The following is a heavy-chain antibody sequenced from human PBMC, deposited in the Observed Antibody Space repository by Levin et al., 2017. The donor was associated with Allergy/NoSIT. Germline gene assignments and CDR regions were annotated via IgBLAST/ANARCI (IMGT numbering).Heavy chain of an antibody. V-gene: IGHV2-70*11. CDR1: GFSLSTSGMC. CDR3: ARIVGEPRGGYHYGMDV. Sequence: SGPTLVKPTQTLTLTCTFSGFSLSTSGMCMTWVRQPPGKALEWLARIDWDDDKYYSTSLKTRLTIAKDTSKNQVVLTMTNMDPVDTATYCCARIVGEPRGGYHYGMDVWGQGTTVTVSS. CDR2: IDWDDDK. D-gene: IGHD3-16*01. J-gene: IGHJ6*02.